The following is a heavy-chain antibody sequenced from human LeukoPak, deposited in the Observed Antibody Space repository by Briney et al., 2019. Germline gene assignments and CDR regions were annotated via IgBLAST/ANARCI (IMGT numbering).Heavy chain of an antibody. V-gene: IGHV3-23*01. CDR3: ARETYSSGWSGQYSYMDV. D-gene: IGHD6-19*01. Sequence: PGGSLRLSCVASGFAFSSHGMTWVRQAPGKGLEWVSVISRSGSNTYYADSVKGRFTITRDNSKDTLYLQMKSLRLEDTAVYYCARETYSSGWSGQYSYMDVWGTGTTVTISS. CDR2: ISRSGSNT. CDR1: GFAFSSHG. J-gene: IGHJ6*03.